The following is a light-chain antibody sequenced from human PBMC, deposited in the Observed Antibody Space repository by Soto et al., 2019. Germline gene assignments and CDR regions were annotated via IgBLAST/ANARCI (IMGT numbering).Light chain of an antibody. CDR1: SSDIGGYNY. V-gene: IGLV2-8*01. CDR2: EVS. J-gene: IGLJ3*02. CDR3: QVWDSSTSGV. Sequence: QSVLTQPPSASGSPGQSVTISCTGTSSDIGGYNYVSWYQQHPGKAPKLIIYEVSKRPSGVPDRFSGSKSGNTASLTVSGLQAEDEADYYCQVWDSSTSGVFGGGTKLTVL.